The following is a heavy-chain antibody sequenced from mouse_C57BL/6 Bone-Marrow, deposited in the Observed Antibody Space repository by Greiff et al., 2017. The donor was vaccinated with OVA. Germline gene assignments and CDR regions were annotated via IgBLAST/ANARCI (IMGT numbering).Heavy chain of an antibody. CDR3: TRGKLLLRYFDV. CDR2: IDPETGGT. CDR1: GYTFTDYE. Sequence: QVQLQQSGAELVRPGASVTLSCKASGYTFTDYEMHWVKQTPVHGLEWIGAIDPETGGTAYNQKFKGKAILTADKSSSTAYMELRSLTSEDSAVYYCTRGKLLLRYFDVWGTGTTVTVSS. D-gene: IGHD1-1*01. J-gene: IGHJ1*03. V-gene: IGHV1-15*01.